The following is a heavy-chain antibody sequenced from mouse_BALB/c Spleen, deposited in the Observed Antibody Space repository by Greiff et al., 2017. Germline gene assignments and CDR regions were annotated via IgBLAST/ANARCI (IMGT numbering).Heavy chain of an antibody. CDR2: INPNNGGT. CDR3: ARNYYGNICAMDY. CDR1: GYTFTDYN. D-gene: IGHD2-1*01. V-gene: IGHV1-18*01. Sequence: EVHLVESGPELVKPGASVKIPCKASGYTFTDYNMDWVKQSHGKSLEWIGDINPNNGGTIYNQKFKGKATLTVDKSSSTAYMELRSLTSEDTAVYYCARNYYGNICAMDYWGQGTSVTVSS. J-gene: IGHJ4*01.